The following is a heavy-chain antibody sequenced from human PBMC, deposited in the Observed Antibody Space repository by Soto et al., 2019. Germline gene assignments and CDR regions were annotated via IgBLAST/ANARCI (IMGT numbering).Heavy chain of an antibody. D-gene: IGHD1-26*01. J-gene: IGHJ2*01. Sequence: EVQLVESGGGLVQPGGSLRLSCAASGFTFSSYWMHWVRQAPGKGLVWVSRINSDGSSTSYADSVKGRFTISRDNAKNTLYLQMNSLRAEDTAVYYGARGGSLNWYFDRWGRGTLVTVSS. CDR1: GFTFSSYW. CDR3: ARGGSLNWYFDR. V-gene: IGHV3-74*01. CDR2: INSDGSST.